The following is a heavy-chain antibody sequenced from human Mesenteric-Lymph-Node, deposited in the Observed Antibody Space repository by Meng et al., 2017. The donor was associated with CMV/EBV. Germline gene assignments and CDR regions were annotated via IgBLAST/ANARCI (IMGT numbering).Heavy chain of an antibody. V-gene: IGHV3-20*04. J-gene: IGHJ6*02. Sequence: ETLSLTCTVSGASISTYYWSWIRQPPGKGLEWNGHEWNGASIGYVDSVKGRFTISRDNAKNSLFLQMNSLRAEDTALYYCARPRYSSGWYLDGMDVWGQGTTVTVSS. CDR2: HEWNGASI. CDR3: ARPRYSSGWYLDGMDV. D-gene: IGHD6-19*01. CDR1: GASISTYY.